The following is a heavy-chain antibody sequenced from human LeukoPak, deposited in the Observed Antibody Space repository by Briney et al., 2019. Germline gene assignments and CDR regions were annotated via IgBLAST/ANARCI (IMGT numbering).Heavy chain of an antibody. Sequence: GGSLRLSCAASGFTFSSYEMNWVRQATGKGLEWVSAIGTAGDPYYPGSVKGRFTISRENAKNSLYLQMNSLRAGDTAVYYCARGGSYYYYGMDVWGKGTTVTVSS. CDR2: IGTAGDP. V-gene: IGHV3-13*05. CDR3: ARGGSYYYYGMDV. CDR1: GFTFSSYE. J-gene: IGHJ6*04.